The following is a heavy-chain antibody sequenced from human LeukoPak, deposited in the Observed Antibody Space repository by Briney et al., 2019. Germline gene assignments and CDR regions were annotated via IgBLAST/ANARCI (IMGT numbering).Heavy chain of an antibody. CDR2: INHSGST. J-gene: IGHJ4*02. D-gene: IGHD5-12*01. CDR1: GGSFSGYY. CDR3: AREFSGYDFDY. Sequence: SETLSLTCAVYGGSFSGYYWSWIRQPPGKGLEWIGEINHSGSTNYNPSLRSRVTISVDTSKNQFSLKLSSVTAADTAVYYCAREFSGYDFDYWGQGTLVTVSS. V-gene: IGHV4-34*01.